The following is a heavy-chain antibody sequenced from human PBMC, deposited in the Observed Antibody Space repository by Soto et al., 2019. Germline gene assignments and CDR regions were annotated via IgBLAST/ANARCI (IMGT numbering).Heavy chain of an antibody. CDR2: FNRSGST. J-gene: IGHJ4*02. V-gene: IGHV3-23*01. D-gene: IGHD3-10*01. Sequence: SLRLSCAASGFTFSNYAMSWVRQAPGKGLEWLSTFNRSGSTYYADSVKGRFTISRDNSKNTLYLQMDGLRAEDTAVYYCAREFAPGSPNYDYWGLGTLVTVSS. CDR3: AREFAPGSPNYDY. CDR1: GFTFSNYA.